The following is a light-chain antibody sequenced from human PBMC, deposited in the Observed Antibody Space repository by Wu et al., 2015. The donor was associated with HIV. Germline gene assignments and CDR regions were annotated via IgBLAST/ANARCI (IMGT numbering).Light chain of an antibody. V-gene: IGKV3-15*01. CDR3: QQYNNWPLT. CDR2: DTS. Sequence: EVVMTQSPATLSVSPGERATLSCRASQSVSGDLAWFQQKPGQAPRLLIYDTSTRATGIPARFSGSGSGTEFTLTISSMQSEDFAVYFCQQYNNWPLTFGAGTKVEI. CDR1: QSVSGD. J-gene: IGKJ4*01.